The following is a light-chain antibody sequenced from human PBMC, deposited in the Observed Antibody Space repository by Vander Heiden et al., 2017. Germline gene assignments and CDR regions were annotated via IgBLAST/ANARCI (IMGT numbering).Light chain of an antibody. Sequence: QTVVTQEPSLTVSPGGTVTLTCASSTGAVTGDSSPNWLQQKPGQAPRTLIYSTRHRHSWTPDRFSGSLLGGKAALTLSGVKTEDEAEYYCLLYFGGVWVFGGGTKLTVL. CDR2: STR. CDR3: LLYFGGVWV. CDR1: TGAVTGDSS. J-gene: IGLJ3*02. V-gene: IGLV7-43*01.